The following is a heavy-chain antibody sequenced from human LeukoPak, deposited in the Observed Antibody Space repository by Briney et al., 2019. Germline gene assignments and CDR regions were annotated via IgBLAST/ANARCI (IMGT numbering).Heavy chain of an antibody. CDR3: ARVVRYYDSSGYYRNFDY. J-gene: IGHJ4*02. CDR2: VYTSGST. Sequence: TLSLTCTVSGGSISSSSYYWGWIRQPAGKELEWIGLVYTSGSTDYNPSLKSRVTITVDTSKNQFSLKLSSVTAADTAVYYCARVVRYYDSSGYYRNFDYWGQGTLVTVSS. D-gene: IGHD3-22*01. V-gene: IGHV4-61*02. CDR1: GGSISSSSYY.